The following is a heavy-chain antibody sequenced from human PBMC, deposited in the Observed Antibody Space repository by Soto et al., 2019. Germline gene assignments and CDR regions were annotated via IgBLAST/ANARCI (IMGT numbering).Heavy chain of an antibody. Sequence: QVQLQESGPGLVKPSETLSLTCTVSGGSISSYYWSWIRQPPGKGLEWIGYIYYSGSTNYNPSLKSRVTISVDTSKNQFPLKLSSVTAADTAVYYCARGQDRWLPYYFDYWGQGTLVTVSS. J-gene: IGHJ4*02. D-gene: IGHD5-12*01. V-gene: IGHV4-59*01. CDR3: ARGQDRWLPYYFDY. CDR1: GGSISSYY. CDR2: IYYSGST.